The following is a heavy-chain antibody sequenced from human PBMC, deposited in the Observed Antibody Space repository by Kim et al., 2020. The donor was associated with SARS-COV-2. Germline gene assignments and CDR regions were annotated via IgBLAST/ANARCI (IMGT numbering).Heavy chain of an antibody. J-gene: IGHJ4*02. V-gene: IGHV1-46*01. CDR2: INPSGGST. CDR1: GYTFTSYY. CDR3: ARVGGSGKLPNPQDY. Sequence: ASVKVSCKASGYTFTSYYMHWVRQAPGQGLEWMGIINPSGGSTSYAQKFQGRVTMTRDTSTSTVYMELSSLRSEDTAVYYCARVGGSGKLPNPQDYWGQGTLVTVSS. D-gene: IGHD3-10*01.